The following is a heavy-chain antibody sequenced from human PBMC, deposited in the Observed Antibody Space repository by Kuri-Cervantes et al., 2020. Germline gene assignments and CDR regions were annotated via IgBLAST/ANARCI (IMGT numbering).Heavy chain of an antibody. V-gene: IGHV1-24*01. CDR1: GYTLTDFS. Sequence: ASVKVSCKVSGYTLTDFSMHWVRQAPGKGLEWVGGFDPEDGETIYAQKFQGRVTMTRDTSTSTIYMELSSLRSDDTAVYYCARDVGARANYYGSGSSYPDVWGQGTTVTVSS. D-gene: IGHD3-10*01. CDR3: ARDVGARANYYGSGSSYPDV. J-gene: IGHJ6*02. CDR2: FDPEDGET.